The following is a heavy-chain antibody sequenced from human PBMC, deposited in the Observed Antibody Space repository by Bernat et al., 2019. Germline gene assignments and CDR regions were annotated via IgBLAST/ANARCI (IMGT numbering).Heavy chain of an antibody. Sequence: QVQLQQWGAGLLKPSETLSLTCAAYGGSFSGYYWSWIRLPPRNGLEWIGEIKHSGSTNYNPSLKSRVTISVDTSKIHCSLMVSSATAADTAVYYWTRGRGRVDYYDSSGYYYGSGVMDAWGQGTLVTVSS. CDR1: GGSFSGYY. D-gene: IGHD3-22*01. V-gene: IGHV4-34*01. CDR2: IKHSGST. CDR3: TRGRGRVDYYDSSGYYYGSGVMDA. J-gene: IGHJ5*02.